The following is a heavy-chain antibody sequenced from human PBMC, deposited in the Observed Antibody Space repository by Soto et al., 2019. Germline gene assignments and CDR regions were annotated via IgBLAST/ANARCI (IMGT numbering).Heavy chain of an antibody. CDR1: GFTFSGSA. Sequence: GGSLRLSCAASGFTFSGSAMHWVRQASGKGLEWVGRIRSKANSYATAYAASVKGRFTISRDDSKNTAYLQMNSLKTEDTAVYYCNPSQYCSGGSCYFAEYFEHWGQGTLVTVSS. CDR2: IRSKANSYAT. D-gene: IGHD2-15*01. J-gene: IGHJ1*01. V-gene: IGHV3-73*01. CDR3: NPSQYCSGGSCYFAEYFEH.